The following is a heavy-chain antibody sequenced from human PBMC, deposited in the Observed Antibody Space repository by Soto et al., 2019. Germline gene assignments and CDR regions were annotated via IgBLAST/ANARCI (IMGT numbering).Heavy chain of an antibody. CDR3: AKDSPLSPHYQDLDY. D-gene: IGHD2-2*01. CDR1: GFTFSSYA. V-gene: IGHV3-23*01. J-gene: IGHJ4*02. CDR2: LTPGGGVT. Sequence: GGSLRLSCAASGFTFSSYAMTWVRQAPGKGLEWVAALTPGGGVTYYADSVRGRFTVSRDNSKNTLYLQMNSLRAEDTAVYYCAKDSPLSPHYQDLDYWGPGTLVTVSS.